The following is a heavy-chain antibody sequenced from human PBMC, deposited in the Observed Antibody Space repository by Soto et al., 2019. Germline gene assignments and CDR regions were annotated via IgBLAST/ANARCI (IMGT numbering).Heavy chain of an antibody. CDR2: IKPNSGGT. Sequence: QVQLVQSGAEVKKPGASVKFSGKASGYTFTGNSMHWVRQAPGQGLEWMGWIKPNSGGTPYAQRFQVRVTMTRDTSISTAYLELSRLRSDATAVYYCSSVTGTCATFDYRGEGTFVTVSS. D-gene: IGHD1-1*01. CDR1: GYTFTGNS. CDR3: SSVTGTCATFDY. V-gene: IGHV1-2*02. J-gene: IGHJ4*02.